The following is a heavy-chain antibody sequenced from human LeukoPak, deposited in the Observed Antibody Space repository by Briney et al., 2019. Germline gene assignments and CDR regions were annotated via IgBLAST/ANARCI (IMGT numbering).Heavy chain of an antibody. J-gene: IGHJ4*02. V-gene: IGHV3-48*03. CDR1: GFTFSSYE. Sequence: QAGGSLRLSCAASGFTFSSYEMNWVRQAPGKGLEWGSYISSFSSTIYYADSVMGRFTISRDNAKNSLYLQMNSLRAEDTAVYYCARDSPKYYDILTGYLPTFDYWGQGTLVTVSS. CDR3: ARDSPKYYDILTGYLPTFDY. CDR2: ISSFSSTI. D-gene: IGHD3-9*01.